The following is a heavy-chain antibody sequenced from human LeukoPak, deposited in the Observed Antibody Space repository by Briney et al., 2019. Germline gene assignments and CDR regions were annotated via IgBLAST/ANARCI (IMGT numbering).Heavy chain of an antibody. CDR1: AFKFSSYW. CDR3: TRGGYTDY. CDR2: INQDGSEK. Sequence: PGGSLRLSRAASAFKFSSYWMNWVRQAPGKGLEPVANINQDGSEKYYVDSVKGRFTISRDNAKNSLYLQMSSLRAEDTAVYYCTRGGYTDYWGQGTLVTVSS. V-gene: IGHV3-7*01. D-gene: IGHD5-12*01. J-gene: IGHJ4*02.